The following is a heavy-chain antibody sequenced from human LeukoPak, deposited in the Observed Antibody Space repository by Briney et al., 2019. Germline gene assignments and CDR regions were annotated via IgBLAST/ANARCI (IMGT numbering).Heavy chain of an antibody. D-gene: IGHD3-3*01. CDR2: IIPIFGTA. CDR3: ARDRGFGALNDY. CDR1: GGTFSSYA. J-gene: IGHJ4*02. Sequence: GASVKVSCKASGGTFSSYAISRVRQAPGQGLEWMGGIIPIFGTANYAQKFQGRVTITADESTSTAYMELSSLRSEDTAVYYCARDRGFGALNDYWGQGTLVTVSS. V-gene: IGHV1-69*13.